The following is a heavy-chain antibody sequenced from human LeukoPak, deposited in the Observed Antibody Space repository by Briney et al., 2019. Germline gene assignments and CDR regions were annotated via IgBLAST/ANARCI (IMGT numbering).Heavy chain of an antibody. CDR3: ATFRLERPSRQPMDA. Sequence: ASVKVSCKVSGYTLTELSMHWVRQAPGKGLEWMGGFDPEDGETIYAQKFQGRVTMTEDTSTDTAYMELSSLRSEDTAVYYCATFRLERPSRQPMDAWGKGTTVTVSS. J-gene: IGHJ6*04. V-gene: IGHV1-24*01. D-gene: IGHD1-1*01. CDR2: FDPEDGET. CDR1: GYTLTELS.